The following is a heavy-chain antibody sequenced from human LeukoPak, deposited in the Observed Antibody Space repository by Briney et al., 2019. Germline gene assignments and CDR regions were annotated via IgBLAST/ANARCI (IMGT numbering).Heavy chain of an antibody. CDR3: ARGGRIVAAGTFRPFDY. CDR1: GFTFSSYS. V-gene: IGHV3-48*04. D-gene: IGHD6-13*01. CDR2: ISSSSSTI. Sequence: GGSLRLSCAASGFTFSSYSMNWVRQAPGKGLEWVSYISSSSSTIYYADSVKGRFTISRDNAKNSLYLQMNSLRAEDTAVYYCARGGRIVAAGTFRPFDYWGQGTLVTVSS. J-gene: IGHJ4*02.